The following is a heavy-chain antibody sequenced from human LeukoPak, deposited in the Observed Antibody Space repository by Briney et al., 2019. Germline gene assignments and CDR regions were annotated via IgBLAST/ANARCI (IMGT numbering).Heavy chain of an antibody. J-gene: IGHJ4*02. CDR3: ARQTGSGLFILP. D-gene: IGHD3/OR15-3a*01. V-gene: IGHV4-39*01. Sequence: SETLSLTCTVSGGSVSSYYWGWIRQPPGKGLEWIGSIYYSGSTYYNPSLKSRVTISVDTSKNQFSLRLTSVTAADTAVYYCARQTGSGLFILPGGQGTLVTVSS. CDR1: GGSVSSYY. CDR2: IYYSGST.